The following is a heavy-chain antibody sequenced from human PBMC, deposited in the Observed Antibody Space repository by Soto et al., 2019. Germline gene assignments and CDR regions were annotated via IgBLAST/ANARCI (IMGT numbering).Heavy chain of an antibody. CDR3: AGGSGWESES. CDR2: IEQDGGEK. J-gene: IGHJ4*02. CDR1: EFTFSSYW. D-gene: IGHD6-19*01. Sequence: EVQLVESGGGLVQPGGSLRLSCVVSEFTFSSYWMSWVRQAPGKGLEWVANIEQDGGEKNYLESVRGRFTISRDNAKKSLYLEMNSLRAEDTAVSYCAGGSGWESESWGQGTLVTVSS. V-gene: IGHV3-7*05.